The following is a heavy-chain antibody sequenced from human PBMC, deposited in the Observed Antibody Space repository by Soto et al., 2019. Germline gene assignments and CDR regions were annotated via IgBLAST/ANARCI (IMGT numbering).Heavy chain of an antibody. CDR2: IDTSGSST. CDR3: AKDSWYFDL. CDR1: GFIFTNFW. D-gene: IGHD6-13*01. Sequence: HPGGSLRLSCGASGFIFTNFWMHWVRQVPGKGLVWVSRIDTSGSSTSYADSVKGRFTISRDNAKNTVSLQMNSLRAEDTGVYYCAKDSWYFDLWSQGSLVTVSS. J-gene: IGHJ4*02. V-gene: IGHV3-74*01.